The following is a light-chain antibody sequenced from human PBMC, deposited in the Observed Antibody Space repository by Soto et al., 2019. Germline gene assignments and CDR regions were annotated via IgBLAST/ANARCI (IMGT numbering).Light chain of an antibody. CDR1: SGHSSYA. V-gene: IGLV4-69*01. CDR2: LNSDGSH. J-gene: IGLJ2*01. Sequence: QPVLTQSPSASASLGASVKLTCTLSSGHSSYAIAWHQQQPEKGPRYLMKLNSDGSHSKGDGIPDRFSGSSSGAERYLTISSLQSEDEADYYCQTWDSGILFGGGTKLTV. CDR3: QTWDSGIL.